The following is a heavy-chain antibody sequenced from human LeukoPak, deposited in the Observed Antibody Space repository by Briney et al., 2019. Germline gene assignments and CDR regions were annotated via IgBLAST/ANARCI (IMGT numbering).Heavy chain of an antibody. Sequence: GGSLRLSCAASGFTFSSYAMHWVRQAPGKGLEWVAVISYDGSNKYYADSVKGRFTISRDNSKNTLYLQMNSLRAEDTAVYYCARGAVVGATNSGGAFDIWGQGTMVTVSS. CDR1: GFTFSSYA. J-gene: IGHJ3*02. V-gene: IGHV3-30-3*01. D-gene: IGHD1-26*01. CDR3: ARGAVVGATNSGGAFDI. CDR2: ISYDGSNK.